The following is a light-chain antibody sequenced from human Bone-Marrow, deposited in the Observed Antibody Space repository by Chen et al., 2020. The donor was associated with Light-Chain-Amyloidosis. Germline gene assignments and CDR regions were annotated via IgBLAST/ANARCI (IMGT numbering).Light chain of an antibody. Sequence: APTQPAPLSGAPGQAIPLSCPGNSRDVGGYNYVSWYQQHPGKAPKLMIYDVSNRPSGVSNRFSGSKSGNTASLTISGLQAEDEADYYCSSYTSSSSVVFGGGTKLTVL. CDR2: DVS. J-gene: IGLJ2*01. CDR1: SRDVGGYNY. V-gene: IGLV2-14*01. CDR3: SSYTSSSSVV.